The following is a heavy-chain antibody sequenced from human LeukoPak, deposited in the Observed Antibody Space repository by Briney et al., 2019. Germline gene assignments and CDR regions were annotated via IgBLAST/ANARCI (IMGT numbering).Heavy chain of an antibody. J-gene: IGHJ4*02. CDR1: GFTFSSYT. V-gene: IGHV3-30-3*01. D-gene: IGHD5-18*01. CDR3: ARGQLWIDY. Sequence: GGSLRLSCAASGFTFSSYTMHWVRQAPGKGLEWVAVVSHEGNNKYYADSVRGRFTISRDNSKNTLYLQMNSLGPEDTAVYYCARGQLWIDYWGQGTLDTVSS. CDR2: VSHEGNNK.